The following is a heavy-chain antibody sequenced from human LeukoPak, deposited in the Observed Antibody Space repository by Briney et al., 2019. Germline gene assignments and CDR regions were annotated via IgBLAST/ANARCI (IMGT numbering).Heavy chain of an antibody. D-gene: IGHD3-10*01. CDR2: FDPDDAET. CDR1: GYTVTELS. CDR3: ATGQTMVVLADTLHY. Sequence: ASVKVSCKVSGYTVTELSIHWVRQAPGQGLEWMGGFDPDDAETVYARKFQGRVTMTEDTSTDTAYMELSSLRSEDTAVYYCATGQTMVVLADTLHYWGQGTLVTVSS. V-gene: IGHV1-24*01. J-gene: IGHJ4*02.